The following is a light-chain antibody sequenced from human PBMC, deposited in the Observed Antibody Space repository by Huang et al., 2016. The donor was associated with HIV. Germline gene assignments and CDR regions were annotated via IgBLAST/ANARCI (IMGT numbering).Light chain of an antibody. CDR1: QDIRKY. V-gene: IGKV1-33*01. J-gene: IGKJ2*01. CDR2: DSS. CDR3: QQSDSLPYT. Sequence: DIQMTQSPSSLSAFVGDRVTITCQARQDIRKYLNWYQQKPGKAPNLLIYDSSNLQTGVPSRFGGGGSGTDFTFTISSLQPEDIATYYCQQSDSLPYTFGQGTKLEIK.